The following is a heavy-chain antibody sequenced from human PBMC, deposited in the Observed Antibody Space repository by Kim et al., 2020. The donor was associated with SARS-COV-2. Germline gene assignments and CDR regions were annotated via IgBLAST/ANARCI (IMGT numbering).Heavy chain of an antibody. CDR3: ARTATDPTTYYFDY. V-gene: IGHV4-59*08. J-gene: IGHJ4*02. Sequence: SETLSLTCTVSGGSISSYYWRWIRQPPGKGLEWIGYIYYSGSTNYNPSLKSRVTISVDTSKNQFSLKLSSVTAADTAVYYCARTATDPTTYYFDYWGQGT. CDR1: GGSISSYY. D-gene: IGHD4-17*01. CDR2: IYYSGST.